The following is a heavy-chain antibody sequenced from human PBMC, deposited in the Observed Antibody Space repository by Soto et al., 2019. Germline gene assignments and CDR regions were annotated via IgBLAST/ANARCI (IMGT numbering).Heavy chain of an antibody. CDR3: ARGAMPITMVRGVSYYYYYMDV. Sequence: GGSLRLSCAASGFTFSSYSMNLVRQAPGKGLEWVSSISSSSSYIYYADSVKGRFTISRDNAKNSLYLQMNSLRAEDTAVYYCARGAMPITMVRGVSYYYYYMDVWGKGTTVTVSS. CDR1: GFTFSSYS. D-gene: IGHD3-10*01. CDR2: ISSSSSYI. V-gene: IGHV3-21*01. J-gene: IGHJ6*03.